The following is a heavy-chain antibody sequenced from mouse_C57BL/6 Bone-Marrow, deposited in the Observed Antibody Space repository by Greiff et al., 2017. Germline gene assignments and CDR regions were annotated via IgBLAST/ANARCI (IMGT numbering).Heavy chain of an antibody. Sequence: EVKLVESGGGLVKPGGSLKLSCAASGFTFSSYAMSWVRQTPEKRLEWVATISDGGSYTYYPDNVKGRFTISRDNAKNNLYLQMSHLKSEDTAMYYCARAPLLLGAWFADWGQGTLVTVSA. CDR3: ARAPLLLGAWFAD. CDR2: ISDGGSYT. V-gene: IGHV5-4*03. D-gene: IGHD4-1*01. CDR1: GFTFSSYA. J-gene: IGHJ3*01.